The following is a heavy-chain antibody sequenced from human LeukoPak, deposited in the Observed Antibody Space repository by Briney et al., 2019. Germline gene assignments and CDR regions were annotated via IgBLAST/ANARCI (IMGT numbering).Heavy chain of an antibody. V-gene: IGHV1-69*04. D-gene: IGHD6-6*01. CDR3: ATLGSSSIAAY. Sequence: SVKVSCKASGGTFSSYAISWVRQAPGQGLEWMGRIIPILGIANYAQKFQGRVTITADKSTSTAYMELSSLRSEDTAVYYCATLGSSSIAAYWGQGTLVTVSS. J-gene: IGHJ4*02. CDR2: IIPILGIA. CDR1: GGTFSSYA.